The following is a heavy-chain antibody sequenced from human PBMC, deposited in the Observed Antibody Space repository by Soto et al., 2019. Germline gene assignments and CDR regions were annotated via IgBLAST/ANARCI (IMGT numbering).Heavy chain of an antibody. V-gene: IGHV1-18*04. CDR2: ISTYNGKT. J-gene: IGHJ5*02. CDR1: GYTFTSYG. Sequence: QVQLVQSGTEVKTPGASVKVSCKASGYTFTSYGISWVRQAPGQVLEWMGWISTYNGKTVYAQKFQGRLTMTTDKSTTTIYMDLRSLRSNDTAIYYCERGGGRTPIPQRGWFDPWGQGTLVTVSS. CDR3: ERGGGRTPIPQRGWFDP. D-gene: IGHD1-1*01.